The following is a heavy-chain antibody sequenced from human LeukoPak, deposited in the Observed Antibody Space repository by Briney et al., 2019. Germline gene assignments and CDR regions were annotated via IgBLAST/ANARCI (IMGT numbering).Heavy chain of an antibody. V-gene: IGHV3-23*01. CDR2: ISGSGAYT. J-gene: IGHJ5*02. CDR3: ARPRRQFDSSSSWDSFVL. D-gene: IGHD3-22*01. Sequence: GGSLRLFCAASGLTFSSYDMSWPRQAPDEGLEWASPISGSGAYTQYADSVKGRFTISRDNSKNALFLQMNSLSAEDTAIYYWARPRRQFDSSSSWDSFVLWGRGAVVTVSS. CDR1: GLTFSSYD.